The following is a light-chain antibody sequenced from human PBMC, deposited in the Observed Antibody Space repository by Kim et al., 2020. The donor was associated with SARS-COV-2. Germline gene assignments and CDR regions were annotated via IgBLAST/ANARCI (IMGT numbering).Light chain of an antibody. V-gene: IGLV2-14*03. CDR1: SSDVGSYNY. CDR3: SSYTSSSTWV. CDR2: DVS. Sequence: QSSTNACTGTSSDVGSYNYISWYQQHPGKAPKLMIYDVSNRPSGVYKRFSGSKSGNTAPLNISGLQAEDGADYYCSSYTSSSTWVFGGGTKLTVL. J-gene: IGLJ3*02.